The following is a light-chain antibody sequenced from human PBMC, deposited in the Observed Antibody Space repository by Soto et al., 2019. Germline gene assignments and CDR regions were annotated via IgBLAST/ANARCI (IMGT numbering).Light chain of an antibody. CDR2: AAS. CDR3: HQYDSWT. CDR1: QGFTNY. V-gene: IGKV1-27*01. J-gene: IGKJ1*01. Sequence: DFQMTQSPSSLSASVGDTVTLTCRASQGFTNYLAWYQQKPGKAPKLLIYAASTLQLGVPPRFSGSGSGTDFTLTISRLEPEDFAVYYCHQYDSWTFGQGTKV.